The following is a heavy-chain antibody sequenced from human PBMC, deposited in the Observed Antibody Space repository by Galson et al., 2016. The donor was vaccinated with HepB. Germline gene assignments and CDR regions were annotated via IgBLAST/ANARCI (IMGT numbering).Heavy chain of an antibody. V-gene: IGHV5-51*01. Sequence: QSGAEVKKPGESLTISCKTSGYSFSIYWIGWVRQMPGKGLEWMGIIYPGNSDVRYSPSFQGQVTISADKSISTAYLHWSSLKASDTAMYYCARHGIMGTVNPPMDVWGQGTTVTVSS. CDR2: IYPGNSDV. J-gene: IGHJ6*02. D-gene: IGHD5-18*01. CDR3: ARHGIMGTVNPPMDV. CDR1: GYSFSIYW.